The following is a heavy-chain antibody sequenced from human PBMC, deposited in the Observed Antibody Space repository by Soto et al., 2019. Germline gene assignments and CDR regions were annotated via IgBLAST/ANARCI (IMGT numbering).Heavy chain of an antibody. CDR2: IYYTGIT. J-gene: IGHJ5*02. V-gene: IGHV4-59*01. Sequence: ETLSLTCTVSGVSISSYYWSWIRQPPGKGLEWIGYIYYTGITNYSPSLKSRVTISVDTSKNQFSLKLNSVTAADTAVYYCARFSDFWSGYYWFDPWGQGTLVTVSS. CDR3: ARFSDFWSGYYWFDP. CDR1: GVSISSYY. D-gene: IGHD3-3*01.